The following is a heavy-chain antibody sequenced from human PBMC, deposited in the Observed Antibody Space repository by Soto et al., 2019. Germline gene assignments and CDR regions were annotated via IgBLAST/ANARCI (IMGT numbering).Heavy chain of an antibody. V-gene: IGHV1-3*01. J-gene: IGHJ4*02. D-gene: IGHD6-19*01. CDR2: INAGNGNT. CDR3: ARGGPSSGWYPLTY. Sequence: ASVKVSCKASGYTFTSYAMHWVRQAPGQRLEWMGWINAGNGNTKYSQKFQGRVTITRDTSASTAYMELSSLRSEDTAVYYCARGGPSSGWYPLTYWGQGTLVTVSS. CDR1: GYTFTSYA.